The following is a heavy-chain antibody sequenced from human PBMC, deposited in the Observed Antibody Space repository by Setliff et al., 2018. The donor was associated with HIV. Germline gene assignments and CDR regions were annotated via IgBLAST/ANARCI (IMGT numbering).Heavy chain of an antibody. D-gene: IGHD3-22*01. CDR2: ILYSGRT. CDR1: GGSISSSSYY. V-gene: IGHV4-39*07. J-gene: IGHJ4*02. Sequence: PSETLSLTCTVSGGSISSSSYYWGWIRQPPGKGLEWIGSILYSGRTDYNPSLKSRVTISVDTSKEQFSLKLSSVTAADTAMYYCALGSSGYPFDHWGQGTLVTVSS. CDR3: ALGSSGYPFDH.